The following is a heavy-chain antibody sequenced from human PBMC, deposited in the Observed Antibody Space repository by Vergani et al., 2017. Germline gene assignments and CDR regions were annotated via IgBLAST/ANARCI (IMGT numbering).Heavy chain of an antibody. V-gene: IGHV1-69*06. D-gene: IGHD3-3*01. CDR2: IIPSFGTA. CDR3: ARSVHYDFWSGLTGYYYYMDV. Sequence: QVQLVQSGAEVKKPGSSVKVSCKASGGTFSSYAISWVRQAPGQGLEWMGGIIPSFGTANYAQKFKGRITITADKSTSTAYMELSSLRSEATAVYSCARSVHYDFWSGLTGYYYYMDVWGKGTTVTVSS. CDR1: GGTFSSYA. J-gene: IGHJ6*03.